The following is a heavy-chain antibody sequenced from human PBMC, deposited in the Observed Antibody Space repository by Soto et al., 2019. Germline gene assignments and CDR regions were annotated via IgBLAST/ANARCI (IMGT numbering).Heavy chain of an antibody. CDR2: ISWNSGSI. J-gene: IGHJ6*03. CDR1: GFTFDDYA. Sequence: EVQLVESGGGLVQPGRSLRLSCAASGFTFDDYAMHWVRQAPGKGLEWVSGISWNSGSIGYADSVKGRFTISRDNAKNSLYLQMNSLRAEDTALYYCAEDSAYDFWSGGNYYYYYMDVWGKGTTVTVSS. D-gene: IGHD3-3*01. V-gene: IGHV3-9*01. CDR3: AEDSAYDFWSGGNYYYYYMDV.